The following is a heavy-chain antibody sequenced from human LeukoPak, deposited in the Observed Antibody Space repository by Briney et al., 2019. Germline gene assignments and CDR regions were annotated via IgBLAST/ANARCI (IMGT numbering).Heavy chain of an antibody. Sequence: GGSLRPSCAASGFTFRSYGMHWVRQAPGKGLEWVAVISYDGSNKYYADSVKGRFTISRDNSKNTLYLQMNSLRAEDTAVYYCAKDRRDIAVAGTSWYFDLWGRGTLVTVSS. D-gene: IGHD6-19*01. J-gene: IGHJ2*01. CDR3: AKDRRDIAVAGTSWYFDL. CDR2: ISYDGSNK. V-gene: IGHV3-30*18. CDR1: GFTFRSYG.